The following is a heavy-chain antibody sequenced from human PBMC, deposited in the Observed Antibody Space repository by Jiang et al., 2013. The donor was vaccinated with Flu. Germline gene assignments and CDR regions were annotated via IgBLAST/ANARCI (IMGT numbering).Heavy chain of an antibody. CDR1: GYTFTSYG. J-gene: IGHJ3*02. D-gene: IGHD1-26*01. Sequence: KKPGASVKVSCKASGYTFTSYGISWVRQAPGQGLEWMGWISAYNGNTNYAQKLQGRVTMTTDTSTSTAYMELRSLRSDDTAVYYCARDRKVPPGGYGDAFDIWGQGTMVTVSS. CDR2: ISAYNGNT. CDR3: ARDRKVPPGGYGDAFDI. V-gene: IGHV1-18*01.